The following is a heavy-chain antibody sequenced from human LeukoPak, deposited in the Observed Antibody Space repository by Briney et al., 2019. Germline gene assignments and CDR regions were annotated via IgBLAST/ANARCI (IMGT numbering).Heavy chain of an antibody. D-gene: IGHD6-13*01. V-gene: IGHV4-31*03. CDR2: IYYSGST. CDR3: ARGGVSSSSWYDWFDP. Sequence: SETLSLICTVSGGSISSGGYYWSWIRQHPGKGLEWIGYIYYSGSTYYNPSLKSRVTISVDTSKNQFSLKLSSVTAADTAVYYCARGGVSSSSWYDWFDPWGQGTLVTVSS. CDR1: GGSISSGGYY. J-gene: IGHJ5*02.